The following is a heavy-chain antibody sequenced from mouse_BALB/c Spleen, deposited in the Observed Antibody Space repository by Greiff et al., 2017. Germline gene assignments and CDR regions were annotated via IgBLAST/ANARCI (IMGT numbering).Heavy chain of an antibody. J-gene: IGHJ4*01. CDR2: ISYDGSN. CDR3: ARDRSVYDYDGENAMDY. V-gene: IGHV3-6*02. Sequence: EVQLQESGPGLVKPSQSLSLTCSVTGYSITSGYYWNWIRQFPGNKLEWMGYISYDGSNNYNPSLKNRISITRDTSKNQFFLKLNSVTTEDTATYYCARDRSVYDYDGENAMDYWGQGTSVTVSS. CDR1: GYSITSGYY. D-gene: IGHD2-4*01.